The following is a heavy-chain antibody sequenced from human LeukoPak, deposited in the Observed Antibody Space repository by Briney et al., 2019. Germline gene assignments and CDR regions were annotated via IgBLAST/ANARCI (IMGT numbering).Heavy chain of an antibody. CDR1: GGSISSSNW. CDR3: ARLGLWFAIRNAFDI. CDR2: IYHSGST. V-gene: IGHV4-4*02. D-gene: IGHD3-10*01. Sequence: PSGTLSLTCAVSGGSISSSNWWSWVRQPPGKGLEWIGEIYHSGSTNYNPSLKSRVTVSVDTSKNQFSLKLSTVTAADTAVYYCARLGLWFAIRNAFDIWGQGTMVTVSS. J-gene: IGHJ3*02.